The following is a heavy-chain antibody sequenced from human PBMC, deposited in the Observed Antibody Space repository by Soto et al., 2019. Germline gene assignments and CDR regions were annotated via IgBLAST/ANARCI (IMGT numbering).Heavy chain of an antibody. Sequence: ASVKVSCKASGHTFTSYGISWVRQAPGQGLEWMGIISASNGNTNYAQKFQGRVTMTRDTSTSTVYMELSSLRSEDTAVYYCARVVSRKYGMDVWGQGTTVTVSS. CDR1: GHTFTSYG. CDR2: ISASNGNT. J-gene: IGHJ6*02. CDR3: ARVVSRKYGMDV. V-gene: IGHV1-18*01.